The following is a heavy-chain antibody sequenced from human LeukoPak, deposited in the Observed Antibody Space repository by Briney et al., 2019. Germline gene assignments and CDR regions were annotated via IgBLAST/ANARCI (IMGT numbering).Heavy chain of an antibody. CDR1: GYTFTGYY. CDR3: ARAGSGYDYYFYYYMDV. D-gene: IGHD5-12*01. V-gene: IGHV1-2*02. J-gene: IGHJ6*03. CDR2: INPNSGGT. Sequence: ASVKVSCKASGYTFTGYYMHWVRQAPGQGLEWMGWINPNSGGTNYAQKFQGRVTMTRDTSISTAYMELSRLRSDDTAVYYCARAGSGYDYYFYYYMDVWGKGTTVTVSS.